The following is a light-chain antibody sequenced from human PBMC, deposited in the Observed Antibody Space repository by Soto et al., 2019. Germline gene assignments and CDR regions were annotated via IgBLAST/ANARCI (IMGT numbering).Light chain of an antibody. Sequence: EIVLTQSPATLSLSPGERATLSCRASQSVSSYLAWYQQKPGQAPRLLIYDASNRATGIPARFSGSGSGTDFTLTISSLEPEDFAVYYCQQRSNRPPVFTFGRGTKVDIK. J-gene: IGKJ3*01. CDR1: QSVSSY. V-gene: IGKV3-11*01. CDR3: QQRSNRPPVFT. CDR2: DAS.